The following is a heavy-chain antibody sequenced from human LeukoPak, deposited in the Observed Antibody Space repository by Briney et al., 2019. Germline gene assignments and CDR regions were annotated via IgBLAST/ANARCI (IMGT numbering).Heavy chain of an antibody. CDR3: ARGSMSGRPDNWFDP. V-gene: IGHV4-59*01. Sequence: SETLSLTCTVSGGTISSYYWSWIRQPPGRGLEWIGYIYYSGSTNYNPSLKSRVTISVDTSKDQLSLKLSSVTAADTAVYYCARGSMSGRPDNWFDPWGQGILVTVSS. CDR1: GGTISSYY. D-gene: IGHD6-6*01. J-gene: IGHJ5*02. CDR2: IYYSGST.